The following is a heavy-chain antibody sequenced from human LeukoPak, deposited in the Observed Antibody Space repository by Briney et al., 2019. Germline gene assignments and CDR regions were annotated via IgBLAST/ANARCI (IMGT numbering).Heavy chain of an antibody. J-gene: IGHJ4*02. CDR2: INHSGST. D-gene: IGHD6-13*01. CDR1: GGSFSGYC. CDR3: ARVTYSSSWYPFDY. V-gene: IGHV4-34*01. Sequence: PSETLSLTCAVYGGSFSGYCWSWIRQPPGKGLEWIGEINHSGSTNYDPSLKSRVTISVDTSKNQFSLKLSSVTAADTAVYYCARVTYSSSWYPFDYWGQGTLVTVSS.